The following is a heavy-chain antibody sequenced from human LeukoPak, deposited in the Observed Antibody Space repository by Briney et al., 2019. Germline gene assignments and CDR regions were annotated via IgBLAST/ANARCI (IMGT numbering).Heavy chain of an antibody. J-gene: IGHJ6*04. D-gene: IGHD3-9*01. CDR1: GFTFSSYS. V-gene: IGHV3-21*01. CDR3: ARDPPYYDILTGYPRYGMDV. CDR2: ISRSSSYI. Sequence: GGSLRLSCAASGFTFSSYSMNWVRQAPGKGLEWVSSISRSSSYIYYADSVKGRFTISRDNAKNSLYLQMNSLRAEDTAVYYCARDPPYYDILTGYPRYGMDVWGKGTTVTVSS.